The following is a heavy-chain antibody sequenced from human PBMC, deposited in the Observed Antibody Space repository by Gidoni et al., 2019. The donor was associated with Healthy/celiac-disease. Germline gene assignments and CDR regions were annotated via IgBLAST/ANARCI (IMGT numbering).Heavy chain of an antibody. CDR1: GYTFTSYG. J-gene: IGHJ6*02. CDR2: ISAYNGNT. CDR3: ARDPLGATTRDYYYYYGMDV. V-gene: IGHV1-18*01. D-gene: IGHD1-26*01. Sequence: QVQLVQSGAEVKKPGASVKVSCKASGYTFTSYGISWVRQAPGQGLEWMGWISAYNGNTNYAQKLQGRVTMTTDTSTSTAYMELRSLRSDDTSVYYCARDPLGATTRDYYYYYGMDVWGQGTTVTVSS.